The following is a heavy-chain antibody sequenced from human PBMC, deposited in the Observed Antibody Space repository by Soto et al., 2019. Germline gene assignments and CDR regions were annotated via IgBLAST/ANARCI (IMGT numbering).Heavy chain of an antibody. Sequence: SETLSLTCAVSGYSISSGYYWGWIRQPPGKGLEWIGSIYHSGSTYYNPSLKSRVTISVDTSKNQFSLKLSSVTAADTAVYYCARCLDDYGDNEIFYFDYWGQGTLVTV. J-gene: IGHJ4*02. CDR2: IYHSGST. D-gene: IGHD4-17*01. V-gene: IGHV4-38-2*01. CDR3: ARCLDDYGDNEIFYFDY. CDR1: GYSISSGYY.